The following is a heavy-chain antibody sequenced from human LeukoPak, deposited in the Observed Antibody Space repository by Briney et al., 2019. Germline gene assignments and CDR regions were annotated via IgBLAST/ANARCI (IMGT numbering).Heavy chain of an antibody. D-gene: IGHD2-21*02. Sequence: GASVKVSCKASGYTFTSYYMHWVRQAPGQGLEWMGIINLSGGSTSYAQKFQGRVTMTRDTSTSTVYMALSSLRSEDTAVYYCARLAVTAIYFDYWGQGTLVTVSS. V-gene: IGHV1-46*01. CDR3: ARLAVTAIYFDY. J-gene: IGHJ4*02. CDR2: INLSGGST. CDR1: GYTFTSYY.